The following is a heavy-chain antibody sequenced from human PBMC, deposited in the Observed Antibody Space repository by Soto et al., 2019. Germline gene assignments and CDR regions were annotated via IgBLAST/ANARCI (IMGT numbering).Heavy chain of an antibody. CDR1: GYTFTGYY. Sequence: ASVKVSCKASGYTFTGYYMHWVRQASGQGLEWMGWINPNSGGTNYAQKFQGWVTMTRDTSISTAYMELSRLRSDDTAVYYCARGVVVVVAASQNWFDPWGQGTLVTVSS. D-gene: IGHD2-15*01. V-gene: IGHV1-2*04. J-gene: IGHJ5*02. CDR3: ARGVVVVVAASQNWFDP. CDR2: INPNSGGT.